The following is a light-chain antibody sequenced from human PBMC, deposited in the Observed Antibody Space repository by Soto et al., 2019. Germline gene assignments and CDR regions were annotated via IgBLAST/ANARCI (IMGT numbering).Light chain of an antibody. Sequence: EIVMTQSPATLSVSPGERVTLSCRASQSVSAYLAWYLQKPGQAPRLLIYGASTRATGIPARFSGSGSGTEFTLTISNLQSEDSAVYHCQQYSDWPLVTFGGGTKVEI. CDR2: GAS. V-gene: IGKV3-15*01. CDR1: QSVSAY. J-gene: IGKJ4*01. CDR3: QQYSDWPLVT.